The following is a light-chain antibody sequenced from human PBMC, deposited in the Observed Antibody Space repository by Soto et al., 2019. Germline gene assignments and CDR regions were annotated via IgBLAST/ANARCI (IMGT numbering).Light chain of an antibody. V-gene: IGKV3-11*01. CDR2: DAS. J-gene: IGKJ1*01. CDR3: QQRTNWLWT. Sequence: EVVLTQSPATLSLSPGEGATLSCRASQSVGSLLAWYQHNPGQAPRLLIFDASYRAAGIPARFRGSGSGTDFTLTIDSLEPEDFAVYYCQQRTNWLWTFGPGTKVDIK. CDR1: QSVGSL.